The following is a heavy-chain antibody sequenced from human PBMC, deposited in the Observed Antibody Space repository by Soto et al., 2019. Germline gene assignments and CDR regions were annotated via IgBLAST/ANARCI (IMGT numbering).Heavy chain of an antibody. CDR2: IYSGGST. D-gene: IGHD6-13*01. J-gene: IGHJ3*02. CDR3: ARINSGNAFDI. V-gene: IGHV3-53*01. CDR1: GFTVSSNY. Sequence: LRLSCSASGFTVSSNYMSWVRQAPGKGLEWVSVIYSGGSTYYADSVKGRFTISRDNSKNTLYLQMNSLRAEDTAVYYCARINSGNAFDIWGQGTMVTVS.